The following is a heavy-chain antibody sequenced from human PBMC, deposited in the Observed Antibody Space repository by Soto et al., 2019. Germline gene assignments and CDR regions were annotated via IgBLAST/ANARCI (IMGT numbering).Heavy chain of an antibody. D-gene: IGHD4-17*01. CDR3: AGVSHDYGDYYFDY. J-gene: IGHJ4*01. CDR2: IYYSGST. CDR1: VGSISSYY. Sequence: SETLSLTCTVSVGSISSYYWSWIRQPPGKGLEWIGYIYYSGSTNYNPSLKSRVTISVDTSKNKFSMKLSSVTAADTAVYYCAGVSHDYGDYYFDYWGHGTLVTVSS. V-gene: IGHV4-59*01.